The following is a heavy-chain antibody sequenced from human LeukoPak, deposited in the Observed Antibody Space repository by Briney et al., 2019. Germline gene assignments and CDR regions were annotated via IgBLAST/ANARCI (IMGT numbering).Heavy chain of an antibody. CDR1: GYTFSSAW. Sequence: GGSLRLSCAASGYTFSSAWMSWVRQAPGKGLEWVGRIKNKNDGGTTDYPAPVKGRFTISRDDSKNMLYLQMNSLKTEDTAVYYCTAVYGDYGYYYWGQGTLVTVSS. V-gene: IGHV3-15*01. CDR3: TAVYGDYGYYY. J-gene: IGHJ4*02. D-gene: IGHD4-17*01. CDR2: IKNKNDGGTT.